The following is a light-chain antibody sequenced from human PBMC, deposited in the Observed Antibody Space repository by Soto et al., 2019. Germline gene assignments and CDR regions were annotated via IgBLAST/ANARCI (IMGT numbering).Light chain of an antibody. CDR3: SSYTTSDTVV. J-gene: IGLJ2*01. Sequence: QSALTQPASVSGSPGQSIAISCTGTNSDVGAYNYVSWYQQHPGKAPKLMIYDVSNRPSGVSNRFSGSKSGNTASLTISGLQAEDEADYYCSSYTTSDTVVIGGGTKLTVL. CDR2: DVS. V-gene: IGLV2-14*03. CDR1: NSDVGAYNY.